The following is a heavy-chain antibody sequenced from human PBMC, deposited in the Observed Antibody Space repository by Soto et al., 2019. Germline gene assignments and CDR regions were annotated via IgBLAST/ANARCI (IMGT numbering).Heavy chain of an antibody. CDR2: ISGSGGST. J-gene: IGHJ3*02. CDR3: AKDLRRFLEWLDAFDI. Sequence: GGSLRLSCAASGFTFSSYAMSWVRQAPGKGLEWVSAISGSGGSTYYADSVKGRFTISRDNSKNTLYLQMNSLRAEDTAVYYCAKDLRRFLEWLDAFDIWGQGTMVTVSS. CDR1: GFTFSSYA. D-gene: IGHD3-3*01. V-gene: IGHV3-23*01.